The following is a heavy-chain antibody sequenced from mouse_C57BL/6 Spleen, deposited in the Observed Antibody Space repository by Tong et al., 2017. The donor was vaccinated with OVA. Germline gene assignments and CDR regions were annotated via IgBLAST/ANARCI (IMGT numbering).Heavy chain of an antibody. J-gene: IGHJ2*01. D-gene: IGHD2-3*01. CDR3: ASPGDGYPQVYYFDY. Sequence: VQLQESGTELVKPGASVKLSCKASGYTFTSYWMHWVKQRPGQGLEWIGNINPSNGGTNYNEKFKSKATLTVDKSSSTAYMQLSSLTSEDSAVYYCASPGDGYPQVYYFDYWGQGTTLTVSS. V-gene: IGHV1-53*01. CDR1: GYTFTSYW. CDR2: INPSNGGT.